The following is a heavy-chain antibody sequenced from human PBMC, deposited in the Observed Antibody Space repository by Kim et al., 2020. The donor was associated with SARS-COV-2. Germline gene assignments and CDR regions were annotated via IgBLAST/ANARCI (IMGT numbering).Heavy chain of an antibody. J-gene: IGHJ4*02. CDR2: ISAYNGNT. Sequence: ASVKVSCKASGYTFTSYGISWVRQAPGQGLEWMGWISAYNGNTNYALKLQGRVTMTTDTSTSTAYMELRSLRSDDTAVYYCARVELGFGPTRAKVYYFDYWGRGTLVTVSS. D-gene: IGHD3-10*01. CDR3: ARVELGFGPTRAKVYYFDY. CDR1: GYTFTSYG. V-gene: IGHV1-18*04.